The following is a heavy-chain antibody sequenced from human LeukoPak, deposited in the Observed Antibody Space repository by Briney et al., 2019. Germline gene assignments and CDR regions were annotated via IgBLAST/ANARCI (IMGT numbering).Heavy chain of an antibody. CDR2: ISGYNGNT. J-gene: IGHJ5*02. CDR3: ARVRYYDFWSDPRWFDP. Sequence: ASVKVSCKASGYTFINYGISWVRQAPGQGLEWMGWISGYNGNTNYTQELQGRVSMTTNTSTSTACMELRSLRSDDTAVYYCARVRYYDFWSDPRWFDPWGQGTLVTVSS. D-gene: IGHD3-3*01. V-gene: IGHV1-18*01. CDR1: GYTFINYG.